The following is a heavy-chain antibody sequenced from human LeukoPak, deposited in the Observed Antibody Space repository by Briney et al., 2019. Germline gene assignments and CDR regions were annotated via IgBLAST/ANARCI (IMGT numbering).Heavy chain of an antibody. CDR2: INPNSGGT. CDR1: GYTFTAYY. V-gene: IGHV1-2*02. D-gene: IGHD2-2*01. Sequence: GASVTVSCKASGYTFTAYYMHWVRQAPGQGLDWMGWINPNSGGTNYAQKFQGRVTMTRDTSISTAYMELSRLRSDDTAVYYCAREGSTKGENWFDPWGQGTLVTVSS. J-gene: IGHJ5*02. CDR3: AREGSTKGENWFDP.